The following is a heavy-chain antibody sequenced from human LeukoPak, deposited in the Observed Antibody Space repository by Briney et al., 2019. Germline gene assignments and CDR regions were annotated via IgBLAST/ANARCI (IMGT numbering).Heavy chain of an antibody. J-gene: IGHJ4*02. V-gene: IGHV4-59*01. CDR2: IYYSGST. CDR1: GGSISTYY. Sequence: WETLSLTCTVSGGSISTYYWSWIRQPPGKGLEWIGYIYYSGSTNYNPSLKSRVTISLDTSKNQFSLRLSSVTAADTAVYYCAKSFGYSRSWFDNWGQGTLVTVSS. CDR3: AKSFGYSRSWFDN. D-gene: IGHD6-13*01.